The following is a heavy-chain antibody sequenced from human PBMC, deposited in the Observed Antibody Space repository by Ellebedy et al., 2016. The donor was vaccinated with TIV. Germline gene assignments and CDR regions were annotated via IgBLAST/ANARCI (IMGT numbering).Heavy chain of an antibody. CDR3: PKGQRVVTAPFDY. J-gene: IGHJ4*01. D-gene: IGHD2-21*02. CDR1: GFTFSTYA. Sequence: GESLKISCEASGFTFSTYAMTWVRQAPGKGLEWVSGITGSGAGTYYADSVKGRFTISRDNSKNTLYLQMNSLRAEDTAVYYCPKGQRVVTAPFDYWGHGTLVTVSS. CDR2: ITGSGAGT. V-gene: IGHV3-23*01.